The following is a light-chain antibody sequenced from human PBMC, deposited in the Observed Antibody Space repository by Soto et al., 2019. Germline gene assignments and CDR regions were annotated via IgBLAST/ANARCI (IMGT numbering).Light chain of an antibody. J-gene: IGKJ2*02. Sequence: EIVLTQSPGTLSLSPGERATLSCRASQSVSSSYLAWYQQKPVQAPRLLIYGASSRATGIPDRFSGSGSGTDFTLTISILEPEDFAVYYCQQYGSSCTFGQGTKLEIQ. CDR2: GAS. V-gene: IGKV3-20*01. CDR3: QQYGSSCT. CDR1: QSVSSSY.